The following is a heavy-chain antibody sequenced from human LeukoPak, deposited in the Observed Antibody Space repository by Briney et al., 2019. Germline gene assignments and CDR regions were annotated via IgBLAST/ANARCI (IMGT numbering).Heavy chain of an antibody. V-gene: IGHV4-39*07. CDR3: ARGAQGVND. J-gene: IGHJ4*02. CDR2: IYYSGST. Sequence: PSETLSLTCTVSGGSISSSSYYWGWIRQPPGKGLEWIGSIYYSGSTYYNPSLKSRVTISVDTSKNQFSLKLSSVTAADTAVYYCARGAQGVNDWGQGTLVTVSS. D-gene: IGHD4/OR15-4a*01. CDR1: GGSISSSSYY.